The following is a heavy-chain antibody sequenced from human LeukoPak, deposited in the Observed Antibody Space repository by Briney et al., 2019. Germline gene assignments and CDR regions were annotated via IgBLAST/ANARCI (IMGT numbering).Heavy chain of an antibody. J-gene: IGHJ4*02. CDR2: IYSGGST. Sequence: PGGSLRLSCAASGFTFSDYYMSWIRQAPGKGLEWVSIIYSGGSTYYADSVKDRFSISRDSSKNTLYLQMNSLRAEDTAVYYCAREGRDGTYYFDYWGQGTLVTVSS. V-gene: IGHV3-66*01. CDR3: AREGRDGTYYFDY. CDR1: GFTFSDYY. D-gene: IGHD1-26*01.